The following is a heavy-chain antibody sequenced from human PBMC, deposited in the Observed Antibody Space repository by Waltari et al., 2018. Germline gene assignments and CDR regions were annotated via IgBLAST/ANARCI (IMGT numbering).Heavy chain of an antibody. V-gene: IGHV1-2*02. CDR1: GYTFTGYY. D-gene: IGHD6-13*01. J-gene: IGHJ3*02. CDR3: ARDVKPGAAGLDDGFDI. Sequence: QVQLVQSGAEVKKPGASVKVSCKASGYTFTGYYMHWVRQAPGQGLEWMGWINPNSGGTNYAQKFQCRVTMTRDTSISTAYMELSRVRSDDTAVYYCARDVKPGAAGLDDGFDIWGQGTMVTVSS. CDR2: INPNSGGT.